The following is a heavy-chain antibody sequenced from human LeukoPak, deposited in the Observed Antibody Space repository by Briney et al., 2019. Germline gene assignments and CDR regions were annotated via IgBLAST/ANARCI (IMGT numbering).Heavy chain of an antibody. J-gene: IGHJ4*02. CDR2: IYYSGST. V-gene: IGHV4-39*07. CDR3: ARVGQGCSGGSCYSFDY. CDR1: GGSISSSSYY. D-gene: IGHD2-15*01. Sequence: SETLSLTCTVSGGSISSSSYYWGWIRQPPGKGLEWIGSIYYSGSTYYNPSLKSRVTISVDTSKNQFSLKLNSVTAADTAVYYCARVGQGCSGGSCYSFDYWGQGTLVTVSS.